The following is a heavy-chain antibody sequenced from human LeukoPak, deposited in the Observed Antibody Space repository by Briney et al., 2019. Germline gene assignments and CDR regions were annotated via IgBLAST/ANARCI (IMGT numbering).Heavy chain of an antibody. V-gene: IGHV5-51*01. J-gene: IGHJ4*02. CDR2: IYPGDSYT. CDR1: GYSFTTYW. D-gene: IGHD6-19*01. CDR3: ARLRGYSSGWSSVVRFNDY. Sequence: PGESLKISCTGFGYSFTTYWIGWVRQMPGKGLEWMGIIYPGDSYTNYSPSFQGHVTISADKSISTAYLQWSSLKASDTAMYYCARLRGYSSGWSSVVRFNDYWGQGTLVTVSS.